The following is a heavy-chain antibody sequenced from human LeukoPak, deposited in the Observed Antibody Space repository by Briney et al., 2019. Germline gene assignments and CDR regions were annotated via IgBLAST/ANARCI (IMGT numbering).Heavy chain of an antibody. J-gene: IGHJ4*02. V-gene: IGHV1-2*02. Sequence: ASVKVSCKASGYTFTGYYMHWVRQAPGQGLEWVGWINPNSGGTNYAQKFQGRLTMTRDTSTSTVYMELTRLRSDDTAVYYCARDMGRYSGYDYDYWGQGTLVTASS. CDR2: INPNSGGT. D-gene: IGHD5-12*01. CDR1: GYTFTGYY. CDR3: ARDMGRYSGYDYDY.